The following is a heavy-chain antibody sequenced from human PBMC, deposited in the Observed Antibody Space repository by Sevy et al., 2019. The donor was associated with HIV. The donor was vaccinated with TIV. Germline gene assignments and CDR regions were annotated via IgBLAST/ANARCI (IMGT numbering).Heavy chain of an antibody. CDR3: AREEDYDYVWGSYRRGCAFDI. V-gene: IGHV3-21*01. D-gene: IGHD3-16*02. J-gene: IGHJ3*02. CDR1: GFTFSSYS. Sequence: GGSLRLSCAASGFTFSSYSMNWVRQAPGKGLEWVSSISSSGYIYYTGSVKGRFTISRDNAKNSLYLQMKSLRAEDTAVYYCAREEDYDYVWGSYRRGCAFDIWGQGTMVTVSS. CDR2: ISSSGYI.